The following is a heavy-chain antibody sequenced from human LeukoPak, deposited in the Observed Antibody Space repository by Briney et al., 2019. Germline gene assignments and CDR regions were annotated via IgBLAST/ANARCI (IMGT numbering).Heavy chain of an antibody. CDR3: ARESILPEFDY. D-gene: IGHD1-26*01. Sequence: PSETLSLTCTVSGGSISSSSYYWGWIRQPPGKGLEWIGSIYYSGSTYYNPSLKSRVTISVDTSKNQFSLKLSSVTAADTAVYYCARESILPEFDYWGQGTLVTVSS. J-gene: IGHJ4*02. CDR1: GGSISSSSYY. V-gene: IGHV4-39*07. CDR2: IYYSGST.